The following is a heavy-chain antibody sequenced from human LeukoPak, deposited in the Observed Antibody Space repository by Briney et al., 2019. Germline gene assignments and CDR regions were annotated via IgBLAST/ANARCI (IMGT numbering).Heavy chain of an antibody. CDR3: TTDKSIRYFDWISNWFDP. D-gene: IGHD3-9*01. V-gene: IGHV3-21*03. CDR2: ISSSSKYI. Sequence: GGSLRLSCAASGFPFSIYSMNWVRQAPGKGLEWVSSISSSSKYIYQADSLKGRFTISRDNAKNSLYLQMNSLRAEDTAVYYCTTDKSIRYFDWISNWFDPWGQGTLVTVSS. J-gene: IGHJ5*02. CDR1: GFPFSIYS.